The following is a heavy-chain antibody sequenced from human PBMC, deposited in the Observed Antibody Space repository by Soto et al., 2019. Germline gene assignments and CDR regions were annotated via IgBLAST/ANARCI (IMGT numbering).Heavy chain of an antibody. CDR2: IVVGSGNT. Sequence: GASEKVSCKASGFTFTSSAVQWVRQARGQRLEWIGWIVVGSGNTNYAQKFQETVTITRGMSTSTAYMELSSLRSEDTAVYYCAIPAATSFDPWGQGTLVTVSS. D-gene: IGHD2-2*01. J-gene: IGHJ5*02. V-gene: IGHV1-58*01. CDR1: GFTFTSSA. CDR3: AIPAATSFDP.